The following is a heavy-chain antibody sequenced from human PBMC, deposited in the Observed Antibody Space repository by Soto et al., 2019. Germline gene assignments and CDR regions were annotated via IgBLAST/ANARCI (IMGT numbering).Heavy chain of an antibody. J-gene: IGHJ4*02. CDR2: VVVGSDNT. CDR1: GFTFSKSS. V-gene: IGHV1-58*01. D-gene: IGHD2-2*01. CDR3: AEKIDASPHFTH. Sequence: GASVKVSCKTSGFTFSKSSVQWMRKARGQRLEWIGWVVVGSDNTRYAQNFQDRVTITRDVSTSKSYMELSSLTSEDPAVYFCAEKIDASPHFTHGGQGPPVPFPS.